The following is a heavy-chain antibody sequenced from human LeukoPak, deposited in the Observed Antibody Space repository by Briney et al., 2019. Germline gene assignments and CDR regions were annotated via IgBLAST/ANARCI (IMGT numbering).Heavy chain of an antibody. Sequence: KPSETLSLTCAVSGGSISSGGYSWSWIRQPPGKGLEWIGYIYYSGSTYYNPSLKSRVTISVDTSKNQFSLKLSSVTAADTAVYYCASHDYYGSGRPDAFDIWGQGTMVTVSS. CDR2: IYYSGST. CDR1: GGSISSGGYS. J-gene: IGHJ3*02. V-gene: IGHV4-30-4*07. D-gene: IGHD3-10*01. CDR3: ASHDYYGSGRPDAFDI.